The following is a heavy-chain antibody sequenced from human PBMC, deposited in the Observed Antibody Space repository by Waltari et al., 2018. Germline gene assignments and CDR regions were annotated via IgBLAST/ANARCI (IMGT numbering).Heavy chain of an antibody. CDR3: AREGSGSFVFDY. CDR2: SIPIFGTA. D-gene: IGHD3-10*01. CDR1: GGTFSSYA. J-gene: IGHJ4*02. V-gene: IGHV1-69*05. Sequence: QVQLVQSGAEVKKPGSSVKVSCKASGGTFSSYAISWVRQAPGQGLEWMGGSIPIFGTANYAQKCQGRVTITTDESTSTAYMELSSLRSEDTAVYYCAREGSGSFVFDYWGQGTLVTVSS.